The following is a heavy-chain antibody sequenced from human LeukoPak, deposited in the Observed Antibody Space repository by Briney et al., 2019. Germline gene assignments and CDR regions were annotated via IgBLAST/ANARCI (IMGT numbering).Heavy chain of an antibody. V-gene: IGHV3-33*01. D-gene: IGHD3-16*02. Sequence: PGRSLRLSCAASGFTFSSYGMHWVAQPPGRGLKWVAVIWYDGSNKYCADSVKGRFTISRDNSKNTLYLQMNSLRAEDTAVYYCARVTLGELSLPDYWGQGTLVTVSS. CDR1: GFTFSSYG. J-gene: IGHJ4*02. CDR3: ARVTLGELSLPDY. CDR2: IWYDGSNK.